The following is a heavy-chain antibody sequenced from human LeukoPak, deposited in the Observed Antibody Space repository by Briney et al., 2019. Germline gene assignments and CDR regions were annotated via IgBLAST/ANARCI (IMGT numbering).Heavy chain of an antibody. J-gene: IGHJ6*02. V-gene: IGHV1-2*02. D-gene: IGHD2-15*01. CDR1: GYTFTSYY. CDR3: ARGLQLHFYGVDL. CDR2: ITPNNGSS. Sequence: ASVKVSCKASGYTFTSYYMHWVRQAPGHGLEWMGWITPNNGSSQIAQKFQGRVTMTRDTSINTAYMEVSSLNSDDTAVYFCARGLQLHFYGVDLWGQGTSVIVSS.